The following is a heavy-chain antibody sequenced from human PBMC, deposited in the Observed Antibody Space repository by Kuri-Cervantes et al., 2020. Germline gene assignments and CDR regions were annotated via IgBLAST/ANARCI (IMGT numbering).Heavy chain of an antibody. CDR2: IKQDGSEK. D-gene: IGHD5-12*01. J-gene: IGHJ4*02. CDR1: GFTFSSYW. V-gene: IGHV3-7*01. CDR3: ARLYSGYDYWFYYFDY. Sequence: GGSLRLPCAASGFTFSSYWMSWVRQAPGKGMEWVANIKQDGSEKYYVDSVKGRSTISRDNAKNSLYLQMNSLRAEDTAVYYCARLYSGYDYWFYYFDYWGQGTLVTVSS.